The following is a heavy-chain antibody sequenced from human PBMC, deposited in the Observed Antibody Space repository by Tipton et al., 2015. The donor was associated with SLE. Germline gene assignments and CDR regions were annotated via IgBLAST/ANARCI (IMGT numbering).Heavy chain of an antibody. CDR3: ARQGEYSNSAGFWFDP. CDR2: IYTRGST. V-gene: IGHV4-59*08. CDR1: GGSISVYY. Sequence: TLSLTCTVSGGSISVYYWNWIRQPPGKGLEWIGYIYTRGSTNYSPSLKRRATISLDTSKNQFSLRLTSVTAADTAIYYCARQGEYSNSAGFWFDPWGQGTQVTVSS. J-gene: IGHJ5*02. D-gene: IGHD6-6*01.